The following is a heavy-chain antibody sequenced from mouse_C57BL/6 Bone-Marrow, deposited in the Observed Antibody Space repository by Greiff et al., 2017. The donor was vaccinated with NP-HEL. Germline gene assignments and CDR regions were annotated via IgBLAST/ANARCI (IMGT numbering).Heavy chain of an antibody. J-gene: IGHJ1*03. Sequence: EVKLQQSGAELVKPGASVKLSCTASGFNIKDYYMHWVKQRTEQGLEWIGRIDPEDGETKYAPKFQGKATITADTSSNTAYLQLSSLTSEDTAVYYCACPICGSSYCWYFDVWGTVTTVTVSS. V-gene: IGHV14-2*01. D-gene: IGHD1-1*01. CDR2: IDPEDGET. CDR1: GFNIKDYY. CDR3: ACPICGSSYCWYFDV.